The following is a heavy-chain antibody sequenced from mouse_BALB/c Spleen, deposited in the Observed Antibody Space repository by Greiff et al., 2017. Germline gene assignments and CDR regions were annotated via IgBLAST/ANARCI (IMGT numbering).Heavy chain of an antibody. D-gene: IGHD2-14*01. CDR1: GYTFTSYT. J-gene: IGHJ1*01. Sequence: VQLQQSAAELARPGASVKMSCKASGYTFTSYTMHWVKQRPGQGLEWIGYINPSSGYTEYNQKFKDKTTLTADKSSSTAYMQLSSLTSEDSAVYYCARGYDGRSYWYFDVWGAGTTVTVSS. CDR3: ARGYDGRSYWYFDV. CDR2: INPSSGYT. V-gene: IGHV1-4*02.